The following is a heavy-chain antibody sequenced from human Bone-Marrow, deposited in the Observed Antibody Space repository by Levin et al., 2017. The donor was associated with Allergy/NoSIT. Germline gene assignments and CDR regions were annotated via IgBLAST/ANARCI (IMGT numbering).Heavy chain of an antibody. CDR2: ISGGGEIT. CDR3: AKARDYFGSGSFGAFDF. D-gene: IGHD3-10*01. J-gene: IGHJ3*01. V-gene: IGHV3-23*01. Sequence: GGSLRLSCAASGFTFNRYAMTWVRQAPGKGLEWVSCISGGGEITNYADSVKGLFTISRDNSKNTLYLQMNSLRAEDTALYYCAKARDYFGSGSFGAFDFWGQGTIVTVSS. CDR1: GFTFNRYA.